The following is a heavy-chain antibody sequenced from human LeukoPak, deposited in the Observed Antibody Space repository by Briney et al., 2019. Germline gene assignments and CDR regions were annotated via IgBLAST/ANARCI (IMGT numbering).Heavy chain of an antibody. CDR1: GFTFSSYG. V-gene: IGHV3-23*01. CDR2: ISGSGGAT. Sequence: GGSLRLSCAASGFTFSSYGMSWVRQAPGKGLEWVSAISGSGGATYYADSVKGRFTISIDNSKNTLYLQMNSLRAEDTAVYYCAKNHSDGYLDYWGQGTLVTVSS. D-gene: IGHD5-24*01. J-gene: IGHJ4*02. CDR3: AKNHSDGYLDY.